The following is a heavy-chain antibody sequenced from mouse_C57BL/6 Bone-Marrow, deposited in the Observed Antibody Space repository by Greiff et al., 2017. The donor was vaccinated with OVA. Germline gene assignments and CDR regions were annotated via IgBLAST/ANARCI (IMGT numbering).Heavy chain of an antibody. Sequence: QVQLKQPGAELVRPGTSVKLSCKASGYTFTSYWMHWVKQRPGQGLEWIGVIDPSDSYTNYNQKFKGKATLTVDTSSSTAYMQLSSLTSEDSAVYYCAGSNYDWFAYWGQGTLVTVSA. CDR1: GYTFTSYW. D-gene: IGHD2-5*01. CDR3: AGSNYDWFAY. J-gene: IGHJ3*01. V-gene: IGHV1-59*01. CDR2: IDPSDSYT.